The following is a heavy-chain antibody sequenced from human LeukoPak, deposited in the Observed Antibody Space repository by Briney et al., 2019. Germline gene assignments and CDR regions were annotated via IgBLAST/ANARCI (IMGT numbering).Heavy chain of an antibody. J-gene: IGHJ3*02. CDR2: FTASDGNT. D-gene: IGHD1-7*01. CDR1: GYTFSEYG. V-gene: IGHV1-18*01. Sequence: RASVKVSCKASGYTFSEYGITWVRQAPGQGLEGMGWFTASDGNTNFAQNFQARVTMTTDTSTNTAYMELRSLRSDDTAVYYCARQSFIAGDNWNYVLNGDDALDIWGQGTMVTVSS. CDR3: ARQSFIAGDNWNYVLNGDDALDI.